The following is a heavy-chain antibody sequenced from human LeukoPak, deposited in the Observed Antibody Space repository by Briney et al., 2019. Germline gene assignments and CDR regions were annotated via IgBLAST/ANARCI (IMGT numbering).Heavy chain of an antibody. D-gene: IGHD3-3*01. J-gene: IGHJ4*02. Sequence: PGGSLSLSCAASGFTFSSYAMSWVRQAPGKGLEWVSAISGSGGSTYYADSVKGRFTISRDNSKNTLYLQMNSLRAEDAAVYYCAKDRHDFWSGYWVDWGQGTLVTVSS. V-gene: IGHV3-23*01. CDR3: AKDRHDFWSGYWVD. CDR1: GFTFSSYA. CDR2: ISGSGGST.